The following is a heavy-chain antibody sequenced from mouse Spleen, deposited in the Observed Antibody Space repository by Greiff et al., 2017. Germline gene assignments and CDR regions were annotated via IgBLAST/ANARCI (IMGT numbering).Heavy chain of an antibody. Sequence: VQLKESGAELVRPGASVKLSCTASGFNIKDYYMHWVKQRPEQGLEWVGRLDPEDGDTEYAPKFQGKATMTADTSSNTAYLQLSSLTSEDTAVYYCTTGDYGSSSWFAYWGQGTLVTVSA. J-gene: IGHJ3*01. D-gene: IGHD1-1*01. CDR2: LDPEDGDT. CDR1: GFNIKDYY. V-gene: IGHV14-1*01. CDR3: TTGDYGSSSWFAY.